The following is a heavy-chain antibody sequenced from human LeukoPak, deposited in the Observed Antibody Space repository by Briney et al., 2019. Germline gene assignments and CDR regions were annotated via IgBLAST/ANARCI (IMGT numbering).Heavy chain of an antibody. J-gene: IGHJ1*01. V-gene: IGHV3-23*01. CDR3: AKDEDIVVVPAAEYFQH. D-gene: IGHD2-2*01. CDR1: GFTLSSYA. Sequence: GGSLRLSCAASGFTLSSYAMSWVRQAPGKGLEWVSAISGSGGSTYYADSVKGRFTISRDNSKNTLYLQMNSLRAEDTAVYYCAKDEDIVVVPAAEYFQHWGQGTLVTVSS. CDR2: ISGSGGST.